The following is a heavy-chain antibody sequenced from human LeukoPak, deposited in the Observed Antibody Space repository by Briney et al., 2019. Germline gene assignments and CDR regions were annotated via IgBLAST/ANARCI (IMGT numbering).Heavy chain of an antibody. CDR1: GGSISPFY. CDR2: ISYTGST. Sequence: PSETLSLTCSVSGGSISPFYWSWVRHPPGKGLEYIGYISYTGSTNSNPSLKSRLTISVDTSKNLFSLRLSSVTAADTAVYYCARIHDYGEYVFDRWGQGTLVTVSS. CDR3: ARIHDYGEYVFDR. V-gene: IGHV4-59*08. D-gene: IGHD4-17*01. J-gene: IGHJ4*02.